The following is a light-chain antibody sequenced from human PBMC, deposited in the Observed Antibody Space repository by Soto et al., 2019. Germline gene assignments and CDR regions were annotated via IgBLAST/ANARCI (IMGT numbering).Light chain of an antibody. Sequence: QSALTQPASVSGSPGQSITISCTGTSSDVGGYNYVSWYQQHPGKAPKLMLYDVSNRPSGVSNRFSGSKSGNTASLTISGLQAEDDADYYCSSYTSSSTLVVFGGGTKSPS. CDR3: SSYTSSSTLVV. CDR2: DVS. CDR1: SSDVGGYNY. J-gene: IGLJ2*01. V-gene: IGLV2-14*01.